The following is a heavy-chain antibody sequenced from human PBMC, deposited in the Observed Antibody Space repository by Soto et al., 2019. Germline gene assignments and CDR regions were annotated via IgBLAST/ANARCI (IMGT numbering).Heavy chain of an antibody. CDR3: AKVANVVVPFAMGFGY. CDR1: GFTFNNYA. D-gene: IGHD2-2*03. Sequence: EVQLLESGGDLVQPGGSLRLSCAASGFTFNNYAMNWVRQAPGMGLEWVSGISGSGGATYYADSVKGRFIISRDNSKSTVYLQMNSLRAEDTAVYYCAKVANVVVPFAMGFGYWGQGTQVTVSS. J-gene: IGHJ4*02. V-gene: IGHV3-23*01. CDR2: ISGSGGAT.